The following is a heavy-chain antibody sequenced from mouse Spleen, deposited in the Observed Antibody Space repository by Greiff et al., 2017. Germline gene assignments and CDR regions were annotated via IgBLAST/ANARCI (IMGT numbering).Heavy chain of an antibody. V-gene: IGHV1-82*01. CDR1: GYAFSSSW. CDR3: ARCPLGSWYYFDY. J-gene: IGHJ2*01. CDR2: IYPGDGDT. D-gene: IGHD6-1*01. Sequence: VKLVESGPELVKPGASVKISCKASGYAFSSSWMNWVKQRPGKGLEWIGRIYPGDGDTNYNGKFKGKATLTADKSSSTAYMQLSSLTSEDSAVYFCARCPLGSWYYFDYWGQGTTLTVSS.